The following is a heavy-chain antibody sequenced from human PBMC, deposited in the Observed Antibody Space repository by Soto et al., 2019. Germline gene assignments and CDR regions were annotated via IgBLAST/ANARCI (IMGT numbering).Heavy chain of an antibody. D-gene: IGHD2-8*01. CDR2: IDPSDSYT. J-gene: IGHJ6*02. V-gene: IGHV5-10-1*01. CDR3: ARPNGYYYYYGMDV. CDR1: GYSFTSYW. Sequence: GSLKISCKGSGYSFTSYWISWVRQMPGKGLEWMGRIDPSDSYTNYSPSFQGHVTISADKSISTAYLQWSSLKASDTAMYYCARPNGYYYYYGMDVWGQGTTVTVSS.